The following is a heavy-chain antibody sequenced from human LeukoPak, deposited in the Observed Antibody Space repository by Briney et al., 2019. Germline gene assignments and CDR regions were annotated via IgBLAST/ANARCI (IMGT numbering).Heavy chain of an antibody. J-gene: IGHJ4*02. CDR1: GGSISSSSYY. V-gene: IGHV4-39*01. Sequence: SETLSLTCTVSGGSISSSSYYWGWIRQPPGKGLEWIGSIYYSGSTYYNPSLKSQVSISIDTSKNQFSLRLTSVTAADTAVYYCARQTGSGLFILPGGQGTLVTVSS. D-gene: IGHD3/OR15-3a*01. CDR3: ARQTGSGLFILP. CDR2: IYYSGST.